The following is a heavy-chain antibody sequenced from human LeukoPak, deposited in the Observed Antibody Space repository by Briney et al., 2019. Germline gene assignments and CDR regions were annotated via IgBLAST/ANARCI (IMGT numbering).Heavy chain of an antibody. CDR1: GGSLNDNY. J-gene: IGHJ5*02. V-gene: IGHV4-59*01. Sequence: PSETPSLTCIVSGGSLNDNYLTWIREAPGKGLEWIGYTSNSGTTDYNPSLKSRVTMSVDTSKNEFSLKLTSVTAADTAMYYCARVVRGAVTSNWFDPWGQGTLVTVSS. CDR3: ARVVRGAVTSNWFDP. CDR2: TSNSGTT. D-gene: IGHD4-17*01.